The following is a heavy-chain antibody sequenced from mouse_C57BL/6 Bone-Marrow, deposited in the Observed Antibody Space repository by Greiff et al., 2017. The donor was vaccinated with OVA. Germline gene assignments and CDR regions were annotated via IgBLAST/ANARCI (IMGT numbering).Heavy chain of an antibody. V-gene: IGHV1-76*01. CDR1: GYTFTDHY. D-gene: IGHD2-3*01. CDR2: IYPGSGNT. Sequence: QVQLKESGAEVVRPGASVKLSCKASGYTFTDHYINWVKQRPGQGLEWIARIYPGSGNTYYNEKFEGKATLTAEKSSNTAYMQLSSLTSEDSAVYFCARDDGYFFEYWGQGTTLTVSS. J-gene: IGHJ2*01. CDR3: ARDDGYFFEY.